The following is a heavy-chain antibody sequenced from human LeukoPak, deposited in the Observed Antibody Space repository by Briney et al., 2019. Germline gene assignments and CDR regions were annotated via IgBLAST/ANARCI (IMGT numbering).Heavy chain of an antibody. Sequence: PGGSLRLSCAASGFSFIDYAMSWVRQAPGKGLEWVSLISGGGGSTNFADSVKGRFTISRDNSKNTLYLQMDSLRVEDTAVYFCARRPLTGEGAFDIWGQGTMVTVSS. CDR2: ISGGGGST. CDR1: GFSFIDYA. CDR3: ARRPLTGEGAFDI. D-gene: IGHD7-27*01. J-gene: IGHJ3*02. V-gene: IGHV3-23*01.